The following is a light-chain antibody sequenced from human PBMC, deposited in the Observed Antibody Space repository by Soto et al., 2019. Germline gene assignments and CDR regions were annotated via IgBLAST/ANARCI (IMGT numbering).Light chain of an antibody. J-gene: IGLJ2*01. V-gene: IGLV2-18*02. CDR2: EVS. CDR3: SSYTRSITLV. CDR1: SSDIGSYNR. Sequence: QSALTQPPSVSGSPGQSVTISCTGTSSDIGSYNRVSWYQQPPGTAPKLMIYEVSNRPSGVPDRFSGSKSGNTASLTISGLQAEDEADYYCSSYTRSITLVFGGGTKLTVL.